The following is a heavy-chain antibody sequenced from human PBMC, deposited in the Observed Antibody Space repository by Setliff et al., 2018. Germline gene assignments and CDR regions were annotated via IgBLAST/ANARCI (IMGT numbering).Heavy chain of an antibody. V-gene: IGHV3-33*08. CDR2: IWDDGGNK. D-gene: IGHD2-15*01. J-gene: IGHJ4*02. CDR3: ARTCSGSSGLDY. CDR1: GFTFSTYR. Sequence: PGGSLRLSCAASGFTFSTYRMHWVRQAPGKGLEWVAVIWDDGGNKYHADSVKGRFTISRDNSKNTLYLQMNSLRPEDTAVYYCARTCSGSSGLDYWGQGTLVTVSS.